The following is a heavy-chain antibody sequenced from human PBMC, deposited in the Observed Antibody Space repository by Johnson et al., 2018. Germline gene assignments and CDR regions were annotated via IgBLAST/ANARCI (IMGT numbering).Heavy chain of an antibody. Sequence: EVQLVESGGGLVQPGGSLRLSCAASGFTFSRSWMSWIRQAPGKGLEWVANIKQDGSEKSYVASVRGRFTISKDKAKNSLYLQMNSRRAEDTAVYYCIHDSSGPALAFAIWGQGTMVTVSS. V-gene: IGHV3-7*03. D-gene: IGHD3-22*01. CDR1: GFTFSRSW. J-gene: IGHJ3*02. CDR3: IHDSSGPALAFAI. CDR2: IKQDGSEK.